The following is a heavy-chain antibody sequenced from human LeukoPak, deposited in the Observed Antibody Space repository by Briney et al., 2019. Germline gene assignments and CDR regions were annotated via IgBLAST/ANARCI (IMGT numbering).Heavy chain of an antibody. V-gene: IGHV4-38-2*01. CDR1: GGSISSNFY. D-gene: IGHD5-18*01. CDR3: AISIGYSYGDDAFDV. CDR2: MYPPLYHGGNT. J-gene: IGHJ3*01. Sequence: SETLSLTCAVSGGSISSNFYWGWVRQSPGIGLQWIATMYPPLYHGGNTFYSPSLKSQVTMSLDKSQNQFSLKLHSVTATDTAVYYCAISIGYSYGDDAFDVWGPGTGVTVSS.